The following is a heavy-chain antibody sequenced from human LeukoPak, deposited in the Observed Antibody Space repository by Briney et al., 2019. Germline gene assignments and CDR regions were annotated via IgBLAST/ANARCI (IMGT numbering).Heavy chain of an antibody. CDR1: GGSIKSYY. D-gene: IGHD2-2*01. J-gene: IGHJ4*02. V-gene: IGHV4-4*07. Sequence: TSSETLSLTCTVSGGSIKSYYWSWSRQPAGKGLEWIGRIYTSGSTNHNPSLKSRVTMSVDTSKNQFSLKLSSVTAADTAVYYCARDLMERGYASSIAYWGQGTLVTVSS. CDR3: ARDLMERGYASSIAY. CDR2: IYTSGST.